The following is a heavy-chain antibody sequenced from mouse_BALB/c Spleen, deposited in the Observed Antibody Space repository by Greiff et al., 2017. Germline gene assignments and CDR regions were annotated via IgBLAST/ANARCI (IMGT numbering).Heavy chain of an antibody. Sequence: EVKLMESGGGLVQPGGSRKLSCAASGFTFSSFGMHWVRQAPEKGLEWVAYISSGSSTIYYADTVKGRFTISRDNPKNTLFLQMTSLRSEDTAMYYCASQCITTATGYYFDYWGQGTTLTVSS. V-gene: IGHV5-17*02. D-gene: IGHD1-2*01. CDR3: ASQCITTATGYYFDY. CDR2: ISSGSSTI. CDR1: GFTFSSFG. J-gene: IGHJ2*01.